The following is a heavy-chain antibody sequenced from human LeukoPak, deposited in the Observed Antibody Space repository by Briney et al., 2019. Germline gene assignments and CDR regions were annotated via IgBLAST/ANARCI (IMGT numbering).Heavy chain of an antibody. V-gene: IGHV4-61*08. D-gene: IGHD2-2*01. CDR1: GGSISSGGYY. CDR3: ARDPIVSAVPFDY. J-gene: IGHJ4*02. CDR2: IYYSGST. Sequence: PSETLSLTCTVSGGSISSGGYYWSWIRQHPGKGLEWLGYIYYSGSTNYNPSLKSRVTISVDKSKNQFSLKVSSVTAADTAVYYCARDPIVSAVPFDYWGQGTLVTVSS.